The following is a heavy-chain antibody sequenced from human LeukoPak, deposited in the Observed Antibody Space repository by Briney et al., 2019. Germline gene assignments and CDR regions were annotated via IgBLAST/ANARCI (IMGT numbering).Heavy chain of an antibody. CDR3: ARQVAAAGPPSYYYYYGIDV. D-gene: IGHD6-13*01. CDR1: GGSFSGYY. Sequence: PSDTLSLTCAVYGGSFSGYYWSWIRQPPGKGLEWIGEINHSGSTNYTPSLKSRVTISVDTSKNQFSLKLSSVTAADTAVYYCARQVAAAGPPSYYYYYGIDVWGQGTTVTVSS. V-gene: IGHV4-34*01. CDR2: INHSGST. J-gene: IGHJ6*02.